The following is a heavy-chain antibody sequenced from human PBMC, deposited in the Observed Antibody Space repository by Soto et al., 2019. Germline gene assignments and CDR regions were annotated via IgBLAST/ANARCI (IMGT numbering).Heavy chain of an antibody. Sequence: PGESLKISCEGSGYSFTSYWIGWVRQMPGKGLEWMGIIYPGDSDTRYSPSFQGQVTISADKSISTAYLQWSSLKASDTAMYYCARRSRYSYGYELVLSDYYMDVWGKGTTVTVSS. CDR3: ARRSRYSYGYELVLSDYYMDV. D-gene: IGHD5-18*01. CDR1: GYSFTSYW. J-gene: IGHJ6*03. CDR2: IYPGDSDT. V-gene: IGHV5-51*01.